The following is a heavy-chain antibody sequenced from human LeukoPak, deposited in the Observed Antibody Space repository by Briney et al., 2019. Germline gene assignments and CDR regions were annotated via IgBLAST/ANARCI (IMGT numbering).Heavy chain of an antibody. CDR3: TTDEVPRIRYFDWLSGFDY. D-gene: IGHD3-9*01. Sequence: GGSLRLSCAASGFTFSNAWMSWVRQAPGKGLEWVGRIKSKTDGGTTDYAAPVKGRFTISRDDSKNTLYLQMNSLKTEDTAVYYCTTDEVPRIRYFDWLSGFDYWGQGTLVTVSS. CDR2: IKSKTDGGTT. V-gene: IGHV3-15*01. J-gene: IGHJ4*02. CDR1: GFTFSNAW.